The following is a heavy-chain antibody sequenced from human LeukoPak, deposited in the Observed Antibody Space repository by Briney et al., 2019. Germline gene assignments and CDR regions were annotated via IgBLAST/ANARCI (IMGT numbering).Heavy chain of an antibody. Sequence: ASVKVSCKASGYTFTSYGIGWVRQAPGQGLEWMGWISAYNGNTNYAQKLQGRVTMTTDTSTSTAYMELRSLRSDDTAVYYCARRRVTFVRGVDITSYYFDYWGQGTLVTVSS. CDR2: ISAYNGNT. J-gene: IGHJ4*02. D-gene: IGHD3-10*01. CDR3: ARRRVTFVRGVDITSYYFDY. V-gene: IGHV1-18*01. CDR1: GYTFTSYG.